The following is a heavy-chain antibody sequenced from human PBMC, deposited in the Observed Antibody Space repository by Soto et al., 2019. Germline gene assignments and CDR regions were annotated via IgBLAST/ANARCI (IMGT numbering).Heavy chain of an antibody. V-gene: IGHV3-53*01. CDR1: GFTVSSNY. CDR3: VRDTCSGGTCYSGYYGMHV. D-gene: IGHD2-15*01. J-gene: IGHJ6*02. Sequence: PGGSLRLSCAASGFTVSSNYMSWVRQAPGKGLEWVSVISSGGTTYYADSVKGRFTISRDNSKNTLYLQMNSLRAEDTAVYYCVRDTCSGGTCYSGYYGMHVWGQGTTVTV. CDR2: ISSGGTT.